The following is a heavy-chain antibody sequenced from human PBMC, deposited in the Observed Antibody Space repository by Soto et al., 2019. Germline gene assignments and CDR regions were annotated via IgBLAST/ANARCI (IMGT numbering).Heavy chain of an antibody. CDR1: GYSFNNYL. CDR3: ARVYYDSSGFYHEDH. CDR2: TSADNGNT. J-gene: IGHJ1*01. D-gene: IGHD3-22*01. Sequence: QVKLVQSGAEVKKPGASVMVSCQASGYSFNNYLISWVRQAPGQGPEWVGWTSADNGNTNYGQKFLGRVTMTTDTSTSTAYMDLRSLRSDDTAVYYCARVYYDSSGFYHEDHWGQGTLVTVSS. V-gene: IGHV1-18*01.